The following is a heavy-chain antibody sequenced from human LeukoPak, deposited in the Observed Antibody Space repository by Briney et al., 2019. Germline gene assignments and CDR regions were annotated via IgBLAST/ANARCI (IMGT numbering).Heavy chain of an antibody. D-gene: IGHD6-6*01. J-gene: IGHJ4*02. CDR2: ISSSGGNT. CDR3: AKDGRGKQLMDY. CDR1: GFTFSSYS. Sequence: GGSLRLSCTASGFTFSSYSMSWVRQAPGKGLEWVSSISSSGGNTYYPDSMKGRFTISRDNSKNTLYLQMNSLRAEDTAVYYCAKDGRGKQLMDYWGQGTLVTVSS. V-gene: IGHV3-23*01.